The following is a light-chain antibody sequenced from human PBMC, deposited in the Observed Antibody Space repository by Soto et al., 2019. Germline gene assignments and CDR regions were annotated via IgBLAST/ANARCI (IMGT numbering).Light chain of an antibody. CDR3: QQYDNLYT. J-gene: IGKJ2*01. CDR1: HDISNY. CDR2: DAS. V-gene: IGKV1-33*01. Sequence: DIQMTQSPSSLSASVGDRVTITCQASHDISNYLNWYQEKPGKAPKLLIYDASNLETGVPSRFSGSGSGTDFTFTISSLQPEDIATYYCQQYDNLYTFGQGTKLEIK.